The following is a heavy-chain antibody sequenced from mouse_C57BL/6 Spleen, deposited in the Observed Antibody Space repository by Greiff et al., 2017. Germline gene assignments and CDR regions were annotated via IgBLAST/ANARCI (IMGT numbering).Heavy chain of an antibody. CDR2: INPNNGGT. J-gene: IGHJ3*01. CDR1: GYTFTDYN. V-gene: IGHV1-22*01. D-gene: IGHD2-3*01. CDR3: ARIYDGYLAWFAY. Sequence: VQLQQSGPELVKPGASVKMSCKASGYTFTDYNMHWVKQSHGKSLEWIGYINPNNGGTSYNQKFKGKATLTVNKSSSTAYMELRSLTSEDSAVYYCARIYDGYLAWFAYWGQGTLVTVSA.